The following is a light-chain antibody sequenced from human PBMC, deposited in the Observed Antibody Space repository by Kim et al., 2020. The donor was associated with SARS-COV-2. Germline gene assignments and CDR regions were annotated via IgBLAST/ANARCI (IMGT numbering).Light chain of an antibody. J-gene: IGKJ2*01. V-gene: IGKV3-15*01. CDR3: QQYDDWPVYA. CDR2: GAF. CDR1: QSVSTN. Sequence: VSPGESVTLSGRASQSVSTNLGWYQQRPGQPPRLLIYGAFTRATGIPARFSGSGSGTEFTLTISSLQSEDSAVYYCQQYDDWPVYAFGPGTKLEI.